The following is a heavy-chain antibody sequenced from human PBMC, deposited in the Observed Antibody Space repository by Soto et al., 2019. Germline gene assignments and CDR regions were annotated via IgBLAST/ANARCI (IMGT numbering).Heavy chain of an antibody. V-gene: IGHV3-30*18. Sequence: GGSLRLSCAASGFTFISYGIHWVRQAPGKGLEWVAVISYDGSNRYYADSVKGRFTISRDNSKNTLYLQMNSLRAEDTAVYYCAKGGDAYNSFFDYWGQGTPVTVSS. J-gene: IGHJ4*02. CDR3: AKGGDAYNSFFDY. D-gene: IGHD3-10*01. CDR1: GFTFISYG. CDR2: ISYDGSNR.